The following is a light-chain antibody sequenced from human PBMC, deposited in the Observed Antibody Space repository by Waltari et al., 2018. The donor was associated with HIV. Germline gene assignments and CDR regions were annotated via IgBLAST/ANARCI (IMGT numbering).Light chain of an antibody. CDR3: QQYNSYPYT. CDR2: KAS. J-gene: IGKJ2*01. CDR1: QSISSW. Sequence: DLQLTQSPSTLSASVGDRVTITCRASQSISSWLAWYQQKPGNAPNLLIYKASSLESGVPSRFSGSGSGTEFTLTISSLQPDDFATYYCQQYNSYPYTFGQGTKLEIK. V-gene: IGKV1-5*03.